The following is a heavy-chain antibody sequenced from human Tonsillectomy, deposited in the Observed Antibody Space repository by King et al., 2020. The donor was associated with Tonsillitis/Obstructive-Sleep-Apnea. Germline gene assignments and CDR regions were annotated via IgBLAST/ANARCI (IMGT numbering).Heavy chain of an antibody. CDR3: SRDPDDSNDLEY. J-gene: IGHJ4*02. Sequence: VQLVESGAEVKKPGASVKVSCKASGYTFTRYGISWVRQAPGQGREWMGWISAYNGNTNYAQKLQGRVTMTTDTSTSTAYMEPRSLRSDDSAVYYCSRDPDDSNDLEYWGQGTLVSVSS. CDR2: ISAYNGNT. CDR1: GYTFTRYG. D-gene: IGHD1-1*01. V-gene: IGHV1-18*01.